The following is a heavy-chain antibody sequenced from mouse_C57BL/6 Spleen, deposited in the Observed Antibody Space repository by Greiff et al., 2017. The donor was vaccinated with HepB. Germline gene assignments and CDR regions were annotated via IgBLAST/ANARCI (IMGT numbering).Heavy chain of an antibody. CDR1: GFTFTDYY. J-gene: IGHJ2*01. CDR2: IRNKANGYTT. Sequence: EVKLVESGGGLVQSGGSLSLSCAASGFTFTDYYMSWVRQPPGWALEWLGFIRNKANGYTTEYSASVKGRFTISRDNSQSILYLQMNALRAADSATYYCARSLYYFDYRGQGTTLTVSS. D-gene: IGHD6-1*01. V-gene: IGHV7-3*01. CDR3: ARSLYYFDY.